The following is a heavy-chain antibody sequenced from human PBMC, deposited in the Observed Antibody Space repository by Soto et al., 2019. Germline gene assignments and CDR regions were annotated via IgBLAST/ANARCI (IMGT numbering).Heavy chain of an antibody. D-gene: IGHD6-13*01. V-gene: IGHV4-59*01. Sequence: SETLSLTCTVSCGSISSYYWSWIRQPPGKGLEWIGYIYYSGSTNYNPSLKSRVTISVDTSKNQFSLKLSSVTAADTAVYYCASGIAAAGTYGMDVWGQGTTVTVSS. CDR3: ASGIAAAGTYGMDV. CDR2: IYYSGST. CDR1: CGSISSYY. J-gene: IGHJ6*02.